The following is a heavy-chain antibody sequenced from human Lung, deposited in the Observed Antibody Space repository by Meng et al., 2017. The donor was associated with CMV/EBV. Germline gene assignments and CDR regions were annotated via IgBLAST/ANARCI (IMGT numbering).Heavy chain of an antibody. Sequence: GESLKISCAASEFSFSSYEMNWVPQAPGRGLEWVSNISGTTTYYADSVKGRFTISRDNAKNSLHLHVNSLRAEDTALYYQLWVVPVAAITWFDPWGQGTLVTVSS. J-gene: IGHJ5*02. CDR3: LWVVPVAAITWFDP. CDR1: EFSFSSYE. CDR2: ISGTTT. V-gene: IGHV3-48*03. D-gene: IGHD2-2*01.